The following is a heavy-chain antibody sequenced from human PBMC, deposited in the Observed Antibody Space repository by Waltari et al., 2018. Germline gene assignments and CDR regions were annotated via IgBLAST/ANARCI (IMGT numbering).Heavy chain of an antibody. D-gene: IGHD2-15*01. V-gene: IGHV4-4*02. Sequence: QLQLQESGPGLVKPSGTLSIICAVSGDPMNYWWSWVRQPPGKGLEWIGQVLGSGRTNYNPSFASRVTISLDTSTHQFALKMTSATAADTALYYCARDRGRGLYLDTWGQGILVTVSP. CDR2: VLGSGRT. CDR1: GDPMNYW. CDR3: ARDRGRGLYLDT. J-gene: IGHJ4*02.